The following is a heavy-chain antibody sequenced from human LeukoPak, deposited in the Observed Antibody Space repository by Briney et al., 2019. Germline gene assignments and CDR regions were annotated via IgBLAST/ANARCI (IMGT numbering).Heavy chain of an antibody. Sequence: SETLSLTRAVYGGSFSGYYWSWIRQSSGKGLEWIGEIDHSGITSYNPSLKSRVTMSVDTSKDQFSLKVNSVTAADTAVYYCARRNEFSPLYGDPVDYMDVWGKGPRSSSP. CDR3: ARRNEFSPLYGDPVDYMDV. CDR2: IDHSGIT. CDR1: GGSFSGYY. J-gene: IGHJ6*03. D-gene: IGHD4-17*01. V-gene: IGHV4-34*01.